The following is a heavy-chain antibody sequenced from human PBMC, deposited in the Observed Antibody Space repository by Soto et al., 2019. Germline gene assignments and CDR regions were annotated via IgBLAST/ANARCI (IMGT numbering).Heavy chain of an antibody. CDR3: ARGLGKGSSCGWFDP. D-gene: IGHD1-26*01. Sequence: SETLSLTCAVYGGSFSGYYWSWIRQPPGKGLEWIGEINHSGSTNYNPSLKSRVTISVDTSKNQFSLKLSSVTAADTAVYYCARGLGKGSSCGWFDPWGQGTLVTVSS. J-gene: IGHJ5*02. CDR1: GGSFSGYY. CDR2: INHSGST. V-gene: IGHV4-34*01.